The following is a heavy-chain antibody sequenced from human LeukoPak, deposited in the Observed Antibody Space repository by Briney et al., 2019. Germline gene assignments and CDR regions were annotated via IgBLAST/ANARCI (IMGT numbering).Heavy chain of an antibody. J-gene: IGHJ4*02. CDR2: IYYSGTT. Sequence: SSETLSLTCTVSSGSINRYYWRWIRQPPEKGREWVGYIYYSGTTNYSPSLKSRVTISVATSKHHFPLKLNSVTAADTAVYYCARSGSIAAVFDYWGQGTLVTVSS. CDR3: ARSGSIAAVFDY. V-gene: IGHV4-59*01. CDR1: SGSINRYY. D-gene: IGHD6-13*01.